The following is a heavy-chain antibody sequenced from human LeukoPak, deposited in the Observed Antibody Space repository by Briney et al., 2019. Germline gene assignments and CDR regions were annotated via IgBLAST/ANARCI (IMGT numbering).Heavy chain of an antibody. V-gene: IGHV3-23*01. CDR3: AKAPYNSGTYYIYYFDS. J-gene: IGHJ4*02. CDR2: ISGSGGIT. Sequence: GGSLRLSCAASGFTFSSYAISWVRQAPGKGLEWVSAISGSGGITYYADSVKGRFTISRDNSKNTLYLQMDSLRAEDTAVYYCAKAPYNSGTYYIYYFDSWGQGTLVTVSS. D-gene: IGHD3-10*01. CDR1: GFTFSSYA.